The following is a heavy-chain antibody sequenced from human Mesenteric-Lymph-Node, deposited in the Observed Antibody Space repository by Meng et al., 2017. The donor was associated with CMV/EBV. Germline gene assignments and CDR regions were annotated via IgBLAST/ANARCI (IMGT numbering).Heavy chain of an antibody. J-gene: IGHJ6*02. Sequence: GESLKISCAASGFTFSSYDMHWVRQAPGKGLEWVALIWFDGSNKYYADSVKGRFIISRDNSKNTLYLQMNSLRAEDTAVYYCARISWDCGSNSCPPAYYYYYGIDVWGQGTTVTVSS. CDR1: GFTFSSYD. D-gene: IGHD2-2*01. CDR2: IWFDGSNK. CDR3: ARISWDCGSNSCPPAYYYYYGIDV. V-gene: IGHV3-33*01.